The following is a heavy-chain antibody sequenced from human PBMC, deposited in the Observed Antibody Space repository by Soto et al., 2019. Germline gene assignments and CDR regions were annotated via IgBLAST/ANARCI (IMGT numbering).Heavy chain of an antibody. CDR3: ASSDGLY. CDR2: IYYSGST. CDR1: DESLSRYY. J-gene: IGHJ4*02. Sequence: SETLSLTCAVPDESLSRYYWCWVRQSLGKRLEWIGYIYYSGSTNYNPSLKSRVTISVDTSKNQFSLKLSSVTAADTAVYYCASSDGLYWGQAPLVTVS. V-gene: IGHV4-59*01.